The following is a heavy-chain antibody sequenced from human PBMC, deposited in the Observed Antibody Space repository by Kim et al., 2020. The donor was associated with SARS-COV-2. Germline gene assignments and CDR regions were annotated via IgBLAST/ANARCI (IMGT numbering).Heavy chain of an antibody. V-gene: IGHV3-73*01. J-gene: IGHJ6*02. CDR3: TRHLYGSGRAYYYYGMDV. D-gene: IGHD3-10*01. Sequence: KGRFTISRDDSKNTAYLQMNSLKTEDTAVYYCTRHLYGSGRAYYYYGMDVWGQGTTVTVSS.